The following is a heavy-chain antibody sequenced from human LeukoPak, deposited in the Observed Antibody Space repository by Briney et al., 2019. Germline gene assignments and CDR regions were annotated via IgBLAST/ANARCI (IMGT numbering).Heavy chain of an antibody. Sequence: ASVKVSCKASGYTFTGYYMQWVRQAPGQGLEWMGWINPNSGGTNYAQKFQGRVTMTRDTSISTAYMELSRLRSDDTAVYYCARDLVAVHYYDSSGYYYYGMDVWGLGTTVTVSS. D-gene: IGHD3-22*01. J-gene: IGHJ6*02. CDR2: INPNSGGT. V-gene: IGHV1-2*02. CDR1: GYTFTGYY. CDR3: ARDLVAVHYYDSSGYYYYGMDV.